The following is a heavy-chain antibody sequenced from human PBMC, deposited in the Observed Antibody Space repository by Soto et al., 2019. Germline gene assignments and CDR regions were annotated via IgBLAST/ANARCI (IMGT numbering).Heavy chain of an antibody. CDR3: ARDPGYSSSIASFDP. CDR1: GYTFTSYG. J-gene: IGHJ5*02. D-gene: IGHD6-13*01. V-gene: IGHV1-18*01. CDR2: ISAYNGNT. Sequence: QVQLVQSGAEVKKPGASVKVSCKASGYTFTSYGISWVRQAPEQGHEWMGWISAYNGNTNYARKLQGRVTMTTDTSTSTAYMELRSLRSDDTAVYSCARDPGYSSSIASFDPGGQGTLVTVSS.